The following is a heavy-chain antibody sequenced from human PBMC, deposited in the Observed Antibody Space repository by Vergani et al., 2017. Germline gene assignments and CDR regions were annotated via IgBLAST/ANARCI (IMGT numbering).Heavy chain of an antibody. J-gene: IGHJ6*03. CDR3: ARAAYCSSTSCYTFNYYYYMDV. CDR2: ISWNSGSI. Sequence: EVQLVESGGGLVQPGRSLRLSCAASGFTFDDYAMHWVRQAPGKGLEWVSGISWNSGSIGYADSVKGRFTISRDNAKNSLYLQMNSLRAEDTALYYCARAAYCSSTSCYTFNYYYYMDVWGKGTTVTVSS. D-gene: IGHD2-2*02. CDR1: GFTFDDYA. V-gene: IGHV3-9*01.